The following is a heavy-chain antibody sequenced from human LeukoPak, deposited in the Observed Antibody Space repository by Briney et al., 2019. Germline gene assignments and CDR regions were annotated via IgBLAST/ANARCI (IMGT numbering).Heavy chain of an antibody. Sequence: GGSLRLSCAASGFTFSDYYMSWIRQAPGKGLEWVSYISSSGSTIYYADSVKGRFTISRDNSKNTLYLQMNSLRAEDTAVYYCATITVASNYDFWSGYYTGDYWGQGTLVTVSS. CDR1: GFTFSDYY. CDR2: ISSSGSTI. V-gene: IGHV3-11*01. D-gene: IGHD3-3*01. J-gene: IGHJ4*02. CDR3: ATITVASNYDFWSGYYTGDY.